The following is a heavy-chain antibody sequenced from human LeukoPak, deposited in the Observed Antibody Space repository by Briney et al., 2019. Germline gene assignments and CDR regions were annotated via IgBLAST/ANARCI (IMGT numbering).Heavy chain of an antibody. Sequence: GGSLRLSCAASGLTFSSYAMSWVRQAPGKGLEWVSAISGSGGSTYYADSVKGRFTISRDNSKNTLYLQMNSLRAEDMAVYYCAKDDRIATMVRGVTNFDYWGQGTLVTVSS. V-gene: IGHV3-23*01. CDR3: AKDDRIATMVRGVTNFDY. D-gene: IGHD3-10*01. J-gene: IGHJ4*02. CDR2: ISGSGGST. CDR1: GLTFSSYA.